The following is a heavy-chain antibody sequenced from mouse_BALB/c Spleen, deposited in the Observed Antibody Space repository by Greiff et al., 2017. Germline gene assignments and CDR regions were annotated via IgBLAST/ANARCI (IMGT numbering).Heavy chain of an antibody. D-gene: IGHD1-1*01. V-gene: IGHV5-17*02. J-gene: IGHJ4*01. Sequence: EVMLVESGGGLVQPGGSRKLSCAASGFTFSSFGMHWVRQAPEKGLEWVAYISSGSSTIYYADTVKGRFTISRDNPKNTLFLQMTSLRSEDTAMYYCASSNYYGTLYAMDYWGQGTSVTVSS. CDR1: GFTFSSFG. CDR3: ASSNYYGTLYAMDY. CDR2: ISSGSSTI.